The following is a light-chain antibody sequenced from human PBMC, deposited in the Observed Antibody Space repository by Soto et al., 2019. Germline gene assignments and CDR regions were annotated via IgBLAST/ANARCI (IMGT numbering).Light chain of an antibody. J-gene: IGKJ4*01. V-gene: IGKV1-16*02. CDR3: QQFNRYPRT. CDR1: QGISNH. Sequence: DIQMTQSPSSLSASVGDRVTITCRASQGISNHLAWFQQKPGKAPKSLIYAASSLQGGVPSKFSGSGSGTDFTLTISSLQPEDFATYYCQQFNRYPRTFGGGTKVEIK. CDR2: AAS.